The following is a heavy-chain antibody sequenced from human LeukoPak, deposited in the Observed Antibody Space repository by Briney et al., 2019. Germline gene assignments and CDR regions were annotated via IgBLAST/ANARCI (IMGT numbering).Heavy chain of an antibody. D-gene: IGHD6-19*01. V-gene: IGHV4-31*03. CDR1: GGSISSGGYY. CDR2: IYYSGST. J-gene: IGHJ4*02. CDR3: ARGARQWLVPDY. Sequence: SETLSLTCTVSGGSISSGGYYWSWIRQHPGKGLEWIGYIYYSGSTYYNPSLKSRVTISVDTSKNQFSLKLSSVTAADTAVYYCARGARQWLVPDYWGQGTLVTVSS.